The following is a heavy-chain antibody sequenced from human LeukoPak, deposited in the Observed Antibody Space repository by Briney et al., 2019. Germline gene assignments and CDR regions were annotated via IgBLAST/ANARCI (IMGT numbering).Heavy chain of an antibody. D-gene: IGHD6-13*01. V-gene: IGHV3-7*01. CDR1: GFTFSSYW. CDR3: ARGYSSSWLNYYYYYYMDV. J-gene: IGHJ6*03. CDR2: IKQDGSEK. Sequence: GGSLRLSCAASGFTFSSYWMGWVRQAPGKGLEWVANIKQDGSEKYYVDSVKGRFTISRDNAKNSLYLQMNSLRAEDTAVYYYARGYSSSWLNYYYYYYMDVWGKGTTVTISS.